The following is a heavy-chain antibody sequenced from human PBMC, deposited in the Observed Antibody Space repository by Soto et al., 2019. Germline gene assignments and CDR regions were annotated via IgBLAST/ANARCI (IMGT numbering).Heavy chain of an antibody. CDR1: GYTFSNYG. J-gene: IGHJ4*02. CDR2: INTYNGNT. V-gene: IGHV1-18*01. Sequence: QVQLVQSGAEVKKPGASVKVSCKTSGYTFSNYGISWLRQAPGQGLEWMGWINTYNGNTNYPQNLQGRVTMTTDTTTTIAYLELTSLSSGDTAVNYCARLPHPPLFDSWGQGTLVTVSS. CDR3: ARLPHPPLFDS.